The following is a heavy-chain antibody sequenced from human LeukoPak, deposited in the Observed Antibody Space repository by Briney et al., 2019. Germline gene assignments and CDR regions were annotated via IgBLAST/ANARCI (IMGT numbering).Heavy chain of an antibody. V-gene: IGHV3-53*01. CDR2: IYRGGST. CDR1: GFTVRSSY. D-gene: IGHD2-21*01. J-gene: IGHJ2*01. CDR3: ARGGVVSAIRAPYWYFDL. Sequence: PGGSLRLSCGASGFTVRSSYMSWVRQAPGKGLEWVSVIYRGGSTYYADSVKGRFTISRENSKNTLYLQMNSLRAEDTAVYYCARGGVVSAIRAPYWYFDLWGRGTPVTASS.